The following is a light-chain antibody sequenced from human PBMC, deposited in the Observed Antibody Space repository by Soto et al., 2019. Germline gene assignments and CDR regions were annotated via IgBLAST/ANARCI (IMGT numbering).Light chain of an antibody. CDR1: QSISSY. CDR3: QQSYSTSVT. Sequence: DIQMTQSPSSLSASVGDRVTITCRASQSISSYLNWYQQKPGKAPKLLISAAFSLQSGVPSGFSGSGSGTDFTLTTSSLQPEDFATYYCQQSYSTSVTFGQGTKVDIK. J-gene: IGKJ1*01. V-gene: IGKV1-39*01. CDR2: AAF.